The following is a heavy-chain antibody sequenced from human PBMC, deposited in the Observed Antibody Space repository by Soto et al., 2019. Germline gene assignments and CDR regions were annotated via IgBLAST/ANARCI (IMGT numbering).Heavy chain of an antibody. V-gene: IGHV1-69*01. CDR3: ARDKGGYDSSGYAFDI. Sequence: QVQLVQSGAEVKKPGSSVKVSCKASGGTFSSYAISWVRQAPGQGLEWMGGIIPIFGTANYAQKFQGRVTITGDESTSTAYMELSSLRSEDTAVYYCARDKGGYDSSGYAFDIWGQGTMVTVSS. D-gene: IGHD3-22*01. J-gene: IGHJ3*02. CDR1: GGTFSSYA. CDR2: IIPIFGTA.